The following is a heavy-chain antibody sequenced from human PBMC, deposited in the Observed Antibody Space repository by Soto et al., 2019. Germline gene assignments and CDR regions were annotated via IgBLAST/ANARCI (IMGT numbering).Heavy chain of an antibody. D-gene: IGHD6-6*01. Sequence: SETLSLTCAVYGGSFSGYYWSWIRQPPGKGLEWIGEINHSGSTNYNPSLKSRVTISVDTSKNQFSLKLSSVTAADTAVYYCARGRGREQLGDYYYYGTDVWGQGTTVTVSS. CDR1: GGSFSGYY. CDR2: INHSGST. J-gene: IGHJ6*02. V-gene: IGHV4-34*01. CDR3: ARGRGREQLGDYYYYGTDV.